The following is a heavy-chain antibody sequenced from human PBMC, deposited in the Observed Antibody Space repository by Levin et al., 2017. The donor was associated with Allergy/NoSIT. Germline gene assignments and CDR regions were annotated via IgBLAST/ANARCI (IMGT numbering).Heavy chain of an antibody. D-gene: IGHD6-19*01. V-gene: IGHV3-30*18. CDR3: ANQVPYHAGYATGCYDYLDY. J-gene: IGHJ4*02. Sequence: RAGGSLRLSCAASGFTFSTYGMHWVRQAPGKGLEWVAVISKDGSNIYYADSVKGRFTISRDNSKNTLYLQMNSLRAEDTAVYYCANQVPYHAGYATGCYDYLDYWGQGTLVTVSS. CDR1: GFTFSTYG. CDR2: ISKDGSNI.